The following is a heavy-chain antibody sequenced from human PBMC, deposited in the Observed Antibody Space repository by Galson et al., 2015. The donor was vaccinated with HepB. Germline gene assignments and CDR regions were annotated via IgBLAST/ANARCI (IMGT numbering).Heavy chain of an antibody. CDR2: ISTYSGNT. J-gene: IGHJ4*02. CDR1: GYTFTSYG. D-gene: IGHD3-16*01. Sequence: SVKVSCKASGYTFTSYGLSWVRQAPGHGPEWMGWISTYSGNTNYAQKFQDRVTMTTDTSTSTAYMELRSLRSDDTAVYYCARDVNYARDYWGQGTLVTVSS. V-gene: IGHV1-18*01. CDR3: ARDVNYARDY.